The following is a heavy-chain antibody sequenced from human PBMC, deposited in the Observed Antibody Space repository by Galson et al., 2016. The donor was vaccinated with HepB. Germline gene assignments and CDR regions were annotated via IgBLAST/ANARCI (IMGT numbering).Heavy chain of an antibody. Sequence: SLRLSCAASGFTFSGYEMAWVRQTPAKGLEWVSTVGGGGGNTHYADSVKGRFTISRDNSKNTLYLQMNSLKVEDTAVYFCVKDRAWRLSSRGWLVHDAFDLWGHGTTVIVSS. CDR1: GFTFSGYE. J-gene: IGHJ3*01. V-gene: IGHV3-23*01. D-gene: IGHD6-19*01. CDR3: VKDRAWRLSSRGWLVHDAFDL. CDR2: VGGGGGNT.